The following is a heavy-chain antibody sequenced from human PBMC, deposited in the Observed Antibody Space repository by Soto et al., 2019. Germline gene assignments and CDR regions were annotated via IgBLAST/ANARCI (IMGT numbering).Heavy chain of an antibody. CDR2: IYYSGST. J-gene: IGHJ4*02. CDR1: GGSISSYY. CDR3: ARDIGGYGKFDY. Sequence: SETLSLTCTVSGGSISSYYWSWIRQPPGKGLEWIGYIYYSGSTNYNPSLKSRVTISVDTSKNQFSLKLSSVTAADTAVYYCARDIGGYGKFDYWGQGALVTVSS. V-gene: IGHV4-59*01. D-gene: IGHD1-26*01.